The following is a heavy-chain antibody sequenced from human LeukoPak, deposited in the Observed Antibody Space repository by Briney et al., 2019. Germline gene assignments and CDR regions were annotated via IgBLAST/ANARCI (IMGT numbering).Heavy chain of an antibody. CDR3: ARDSGIAVAGPVDY. V-gene: IGHV4-39*07. CDR1: GGSISSSSYY. D-gene: IGHD6-19*01. J-gene: IGHJ4*02. CDR2: IYYSGST. Sequence: PSETLSLTCTVSGGSISSSSYYWGWIRQPPGKGLEWIGSIYYSGSTYYNPSLKSRVTISVDTSKNQFSLKLNSVTAADTAVYYCARDSGIAVAGPVDYWGQGTLVTVSS.